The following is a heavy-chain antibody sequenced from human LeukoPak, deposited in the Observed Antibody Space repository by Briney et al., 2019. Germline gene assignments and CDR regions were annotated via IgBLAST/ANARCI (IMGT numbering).Heavy chain of an antibody. CDR1: GCTFSSYW. Sequence: TGGSLRLSCAASGCTFSSYWMSWVRQAPGKGLEWVANIKQDGSEKYYVDSVKGRFTISRDNAKNSLYMQMNSLRAEDTAVYYCASDYYCSGSYYPFRWDYYGVDVWGKGTTVADCS. J-gene: IGHJ6*04. D-gene: IGHD3-10*01. V-gene: IGHV3-7*03. CDR2: IKQDGSEK. CDR3: ASDYYCSGSYYPFRWDYYGVDV.